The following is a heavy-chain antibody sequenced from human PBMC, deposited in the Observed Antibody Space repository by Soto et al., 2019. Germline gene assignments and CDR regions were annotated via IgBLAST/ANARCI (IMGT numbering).Heavy chain of an antibody. CDR2: INTDGLS. Sequence: QGQREESGPGLVRPSETLSLTCSVSGVSITSYYWSWIRQSAGGGLEWMGRINTDGLSPCSPSCKSRLTMSVDTSKTPVSLRLIAVTAADTVVYVCARVPVAVAATEDYYGLDVWGQGTTVTVSS. D-gene: IGHD2-15*01. J-gene: IGHJ6*02. V-gene: IGHV4-4*07. CDR3: ARVPVAVAATEDYYGLDV. CDR1: GVSITSYY.